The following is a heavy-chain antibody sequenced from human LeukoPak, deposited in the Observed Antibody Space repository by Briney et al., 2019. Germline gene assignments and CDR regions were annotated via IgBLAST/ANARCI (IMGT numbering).Heavy chain of an antibody. CDR1: GGSFSGYY. Sequence: SETLSLTRAVYGGSFSGYYWSWIRQPPGKGLEWIGEINHSGSTNYNPSLKSRVTISVDTSKNQFSLKLSSVTAADTAVYYCARARKQLVRKSSAFDIWGQGTMVTVSS. V-gene: IGHV4-34*01. D-gene: IGHD6-6*01. CDR3: ARARKQLVRKSSAFDI. CDR2: INHSGST. J-gene: IGHJ3*02.